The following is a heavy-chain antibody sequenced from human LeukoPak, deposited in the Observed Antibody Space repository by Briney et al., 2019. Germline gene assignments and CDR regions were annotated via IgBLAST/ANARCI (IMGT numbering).Heavy chain of an antibody. J-gene: IGHJ3*02. V-gene: IGHV4-59*10. CDR1: GGSFSGYY. D-gene: IGHD2-2*01. CDR2: IYTSGST. CDR3: ARAVVANSWDAFDI. Sequence: SETLSLTCAVYGGSFSGYYWSWIRQPAGKGLEWIGRIYTSGSTNYNPSLKSRVTMSVDTSKNQFSLKLSSVTAADTAVYYCARAVVANSWDAFDIWGQGTMVTVSS.